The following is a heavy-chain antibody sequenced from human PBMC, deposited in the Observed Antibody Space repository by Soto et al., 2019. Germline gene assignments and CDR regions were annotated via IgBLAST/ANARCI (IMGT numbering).Heavy chain of an antibody. V-gene: IGHV3-74*01. D-gene: IGHD2-21*02. CDR2: IHSDGSST. J-gene: IGHJ3*01. Sequence: EVQLVESEGGLVQPGGSLRLSCAASGFTFSYYWMHWVRQAPGQGLVWVSRIHSDGSSTTYADSVKGRFTISRDNGKNTLSLQMNSLRGEEAAVYYCARGDRGAFDLWGQGTMVTVSS. CDR1: GFTFSYYW. CDR3: ARGDRGAFDL.